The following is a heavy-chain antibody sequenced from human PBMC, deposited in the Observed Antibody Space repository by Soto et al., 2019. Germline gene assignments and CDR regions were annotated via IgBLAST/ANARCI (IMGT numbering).Heavy chain of an antibody. CDR2: ISYDGSNK. CDR3: ARAYDSSMNYFDY. CDR1: GFTFSSFA. V-gene: IGHV3-30-3*01. J-gene: IGHJ4*02. D-gene: IGHD3-22*01. Sequence: VQLVESGGGVVQPGRSLRLSCAASGFTFSSFAIHWVRQAPSKGLEWVSRISYDGSNKYYADSVKGRFTISRDNSKNTLYLQMNSLRAEDTAVYYCARAYDSSMNYFDYWGQGTLVTVSS.